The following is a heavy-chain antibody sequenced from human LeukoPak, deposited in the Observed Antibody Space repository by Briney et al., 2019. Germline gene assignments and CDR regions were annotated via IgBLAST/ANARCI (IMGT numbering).Heavy chain of an antibody. CDR1: GFTFSDYS. V-gene: IGHV3-48*01. CDR2: ISSLGGTI. J-gene: IGHJ2*01. Sequence: GGSLRLSCAASGFTFSDYSMNWVRQAPGKGLEWASFISSLGGTIYYADSVKGRFTISRDNAKNSLYLQMNSLRAEDTAVYYCARAEGYFDLWGRGTLVTVSS. CDR3: ARAEGYFDL.